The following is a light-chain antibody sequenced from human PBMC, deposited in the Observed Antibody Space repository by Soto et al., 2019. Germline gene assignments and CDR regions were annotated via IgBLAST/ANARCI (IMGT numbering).Light chain of an antibody. Sequence: QSALTQPASVSGSPGQSITLSCTGTSSDIGGYDYVSWFQQHPGKAPKLIIYEVRNRPSGVSYRFSGSRSGNTASLTISDLQTEDEADYYCASYTSSASRVVFGCGTQLTVL. CDR2: EVR. CDR1: SSDIGGYDY. J-gene: IGLJ7*01. CDR3: ASYTSSASRVV. V-gene: IGLV2-14*01.